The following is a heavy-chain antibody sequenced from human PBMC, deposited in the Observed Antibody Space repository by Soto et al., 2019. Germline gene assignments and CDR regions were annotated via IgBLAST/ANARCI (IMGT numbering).Heavy chain of an antibody. CDR2: LYYSGST. CDR1: GGSVNSDSYY. J-gene: IGHJ6*02. CDR3: ARASREFSSSGGLDV. Sequence: QVQLQESGPGLVKPSEALSLTCTVSGGSVNSDSYYWTWIRQPPGKRLEWIGSLYYSGSTNYNPALKSRVTISVDTSKNQFSRKLSSVTAADTAVYFCARASREFSSSGGLDVWGQGTTVTVSS. D-gene: IGHD3-10*01. V-gene: IGHV4-61*01.